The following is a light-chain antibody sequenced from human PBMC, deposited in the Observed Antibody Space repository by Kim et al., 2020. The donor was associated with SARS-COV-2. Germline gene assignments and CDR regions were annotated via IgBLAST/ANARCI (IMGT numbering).Light chain of an antibody. CDR3: SAWDSSLSGWV. V-gene: IGLV10-54*01. CDR1: ISNVGNKG. Sequence: QTAPLTWTGNISNVGNKGATWLQQHQGHPPKLLSHMVNNRTSGISERFSASRSGNTASLTISGLQPKDEADYSCSAWDSSLSGWVFGGGTQLTVL. CDR2: MVN. J-gene: IGLJ3*02.